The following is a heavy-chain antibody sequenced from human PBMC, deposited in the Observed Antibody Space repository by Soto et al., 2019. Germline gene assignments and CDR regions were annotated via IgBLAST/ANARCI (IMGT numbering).Heavy chain of an antibody. CDR2: IYHSVST. CDR3: ASPRIAFYNWFDP. CDR1: GGSISSGGYS. D-gene: IGHD3-3*02. V-gene: IGHV4-30-2*01. Sequence: SETLSLTCAVSGGSISSGGYSWSWIRQPPGKGLECIGYIYHSVSTYYNPSLKSRVTISVDRSKNQFSLKLSSVTAADTAVYYCASPRIAFYNWFDPWGQGTLVTVSS. J-gene: IGHJ5*02.